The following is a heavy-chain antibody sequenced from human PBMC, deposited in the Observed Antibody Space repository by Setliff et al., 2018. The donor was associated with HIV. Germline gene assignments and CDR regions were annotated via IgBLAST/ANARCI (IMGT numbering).Heavy chain of an antibody. CDR3: ARGRGVFDL. CDR1: GFVFSDFW. CDR2: INQDGNKK. J-gene: IGHJ2*01. Sequence: PGGSLRLSCAASGFVFSDFWMSWARQAPGKGLEWVANINQDGNKKYYVDSVEGRFTISRDNSKYLVYLQMANLRVEDTAVYFCARGRGVFDLWGRGTLVTVSS. V-gene: IGHV3-7*01. D-gene: IGHD2-8*01.